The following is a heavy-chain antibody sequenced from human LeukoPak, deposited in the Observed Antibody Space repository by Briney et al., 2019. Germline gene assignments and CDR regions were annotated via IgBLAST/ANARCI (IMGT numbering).Heavy chain of an antibody. CDR2: IYPGDSDT. Sequence: GESLKISCKGSGYSFTSYWIGWVRQMPGKGLEWMGIIYPGDSDTTYSPSFQGQVTISADTSISTAYLQWSSLKASGTAMYYCARRGYDSSGYRDAFDIWGQGTMVTVSS. J-gene: IGHJ3*02. V-gene: IGHV5-51*01. D-gene: IGHD3-22*01. CDR1: GYSFTSYW. CDR3: ARRGYDSSGYRDAFDI.